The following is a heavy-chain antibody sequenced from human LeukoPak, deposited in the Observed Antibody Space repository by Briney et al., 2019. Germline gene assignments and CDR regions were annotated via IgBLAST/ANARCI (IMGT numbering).Heavy chain of an antibody. D-gene: IGHD3-9*01. CDR2: IDPSDSYT. CDR3: ARQGGRYFDWLLG. V-gene: IGHV5-10-1*01. J-gene: IGHJ4*02. CDR1: GYIFTNSW. Sequence: GESLKISCKGSGYIFTNSWISWVRQMPGKGLEWMGRIDPSDSYTNYSPSFQGHVTISTDKSISTAYLQWSSLKASDTAMYYCARQGGRYFDWLLGWGQGTLVTVSS.